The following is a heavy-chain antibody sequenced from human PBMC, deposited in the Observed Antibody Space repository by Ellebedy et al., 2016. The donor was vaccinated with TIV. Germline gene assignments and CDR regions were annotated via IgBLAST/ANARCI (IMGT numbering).Heavy chain of an antibody. J-gene: IGHJ4*02. Sequence: SETLSLTCTVSGGSISRSSYYWGWIRPSPGKGLEWIGSINFSGRTYYTPSLKSRLTISIYTSRDQFSLTVNSVTAADTAGYYCARGGASFSDYWGQGILVTVSS. CDR1: GGSISRSSYY. V-gene: IGHV4-39*07. CDR3: ARGGASFSDY. CDR2: INFSGRT. D-gene: IGHD1-26*01.